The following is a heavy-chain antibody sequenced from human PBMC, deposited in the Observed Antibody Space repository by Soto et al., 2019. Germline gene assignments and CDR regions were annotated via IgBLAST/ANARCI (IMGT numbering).Heavy chain of an antibody. CDR1: GFTFSSYA. J-gene: IGHJ4*02. Sequence: GGSLRLSCAASGFTFSSYAMSWVRQAPGKGLEWVSAITGSTGNTYYADSVKGRFTIYRDNFKNTLYLQMNSLRAEDTAVFYCAKGTRASCSGASCYPFDYWGQGTPVTVSS. CDR2: ITGSTGNT. V-gene: IGHV3-23*01. CDR3: AKGTRASCSGASCYPFDY. D-gene: IGHD2-15*01.